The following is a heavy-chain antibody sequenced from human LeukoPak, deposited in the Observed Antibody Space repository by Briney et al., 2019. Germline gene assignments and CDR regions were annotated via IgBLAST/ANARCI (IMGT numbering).Heavy chain of an antibody. D-gene: IGHD1-26*01. CDR2: INPNSGGT. J-gene: IGHJ4*02. CDR3: ARVGATTDFDY. V-gene: IGHV1-2*04. CDR1: GYTFTSYA. Sequence: GASVKVSCKASGYTFTSYAMNWVRQAPGQGLEWMGWINPNSGGTNYAQKFQGWVTMTRDTSISTAYMELSRLRSDDTAVYYCARVGATTDFDYWGQGTLVTVSS.